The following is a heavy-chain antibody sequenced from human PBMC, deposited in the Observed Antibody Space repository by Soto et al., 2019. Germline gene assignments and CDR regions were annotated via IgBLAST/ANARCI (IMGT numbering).Heavy chain of an antibody. J-gene: IGHJ5*02. Sequence: QVQLQESGPGLVKPSQTLSLTCTVSGGSISSGDYYWSWIRQPPGKGLGWIGYIYYSGSTYYNPSLKSRVTLPVDTSKNQFSLKLSSVTAADTAVYYCARERPDGSRLDPWGQGTLVTVSS. CDR2: IYYSGST. D-gene: IGHD6-13*01. CDR3: ARERPDGSRLDP. V-gene: IGHV4-30-4*01. CDR1: GGSISSGDYY.